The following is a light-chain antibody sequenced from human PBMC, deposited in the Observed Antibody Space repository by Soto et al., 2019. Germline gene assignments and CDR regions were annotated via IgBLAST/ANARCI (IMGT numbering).Light chain of an antibody. V-gene: IGLV2-14*03. CDR2: DVS. CDR1: SSDVGAYTH. Sequence: QSALTQPASVSGSPGQSTTISCTGTSSDVGAYTHISWYQQHPGKDPKLMIYDVSNRPSGVSNRFSGSKSGNTASLTIYGLQPEDEAEYYCSSHAPLSTLIFGGGTKLTVL. J-gene: IGLJ2*01. CDR3: SSHAPLSTLI.